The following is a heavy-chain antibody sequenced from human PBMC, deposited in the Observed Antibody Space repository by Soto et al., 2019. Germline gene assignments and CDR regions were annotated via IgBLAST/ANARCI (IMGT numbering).Heavy chain of an antibody. CDR3: VRDAHRGGDFDY. Sequence: EVQLVESGGGLVQPGGSLRLSCAASGFTFSSYWMVWVRQAPGKGLEWVANIKPDGSEKYYVDSVKGRFTISRDNARKSLYLQMNSLIAEDTAVYYCVRDAHRGGDFDYWGQGTLVTVSS. CDR2: IKPDGSEK. J-gene: IGHJ4*02. CDR1: GFTFSSYW. V-gene: IGHV3-7*04. D-gene: IGHD3-10*01.